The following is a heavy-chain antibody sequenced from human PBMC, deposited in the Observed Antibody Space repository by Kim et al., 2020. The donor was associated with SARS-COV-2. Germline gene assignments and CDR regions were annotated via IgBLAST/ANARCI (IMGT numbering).Heavy chain of an antibody. CDR2: IIPILGIA. D-gene: IGHD2-2*01. CDR3: ARDRIVVPAVSGYYYYYMDV. CDR1: GGTFSSYA. V-gene: IGHV1-69*04. J-gene: IGHJ6*03. Sequence: SVKVSCKASGGTFSSYAISWVRQAPGQGLEWMGRIIPILGIANYAQKFQGRVTITADKSTSTAYMELSSLRSEDTAVYYCARDRIVVPAVSGYYYYYMDVWGKGTTVTVSS.